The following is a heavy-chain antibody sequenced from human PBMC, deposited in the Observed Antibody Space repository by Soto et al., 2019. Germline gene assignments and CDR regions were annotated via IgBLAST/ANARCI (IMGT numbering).Heavy chain of an antibody. CDR3: ARHSGSYYDF. D-gene: IGHD5-12*01. V-gene: IGHV5-51*01. CDR2: IYPGDSET. J-gene: IGHJ4*02. CDR1: GYTFTAYW. Sequence: GESLTISCKGSGYTFTAYWIAWVRLMPGKGLEWMGAIYPGDSETKYRPSFQGQVTFSADKSISTAYLHWSGLKASDTAMYYCARHSGSYYDFWGQGTLVTVSS.